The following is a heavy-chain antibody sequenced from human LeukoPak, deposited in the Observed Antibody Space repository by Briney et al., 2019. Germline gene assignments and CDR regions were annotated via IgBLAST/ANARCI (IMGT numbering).Heavy chain of an antibody. D-gene: IGHD6-19*01. CDR3: AKDLRQAVAFKLGAFDI. CDR1: GFTFSSYA. J-gene: IGHJ3*02. V-gene: IGHV3-23*01. Sequence: QAGGSLRLSCAASGFTFSSYAMSWGRQAPGKVLEWVSAISGSGGSTYYADSVKGRFTISRDNSKNTLYLQMNSLRAEDTAVYYCAKDLRQAVAFKLGAFDIWGQGTMVTVSS. CDR2: ISGSGGST.